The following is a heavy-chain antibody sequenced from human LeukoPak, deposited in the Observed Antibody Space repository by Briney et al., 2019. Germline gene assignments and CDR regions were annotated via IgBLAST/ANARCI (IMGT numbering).Heavy chain of an antibody. J-gene: IGHJ3*02. Sequence: SETLSLTCTVSGGSISSSSYSWGWIRQPPGKGLEWIGSIYYSGSTYYNPSLKSRVTISVDTSKNQFSLKLSSVTAADTAVYYCARRGDVRGNAFDIWGQGTMVTVSS. CDR1: GGSISSSSYS. D-gene: IGHD2-21*01. CDR3: ARRGDVRGNAFDI. CDR2: IYYSGST. V-gene: IGHV4-39*01.